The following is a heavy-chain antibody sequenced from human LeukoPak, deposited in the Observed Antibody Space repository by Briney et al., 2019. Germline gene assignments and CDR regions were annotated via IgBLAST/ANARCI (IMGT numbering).Heavy chain of an antibody. CDR3: ARDCSGGNCYSKAFDY. CDR1: GGSISSFY. V-gene: IGHV4-59*01. D-gene: IGHD2-15*01. J-gene: IGHJ4*02. CDR2: VYYSGST. Sequence: PSETLSLTCSVSGGSISSFYWSWIRQPPGKGLEWIGYVYYSGSTYYNPSLESRVTMSVDTSKNQISLNLRSVTAAATAIYYCARDCSGGNCYSKAFDYWGQGTLVTVSS.